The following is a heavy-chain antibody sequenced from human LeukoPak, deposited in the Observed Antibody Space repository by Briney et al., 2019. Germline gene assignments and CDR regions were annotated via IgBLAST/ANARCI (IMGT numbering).Heavy chain of an antibody. Sequence: GESLRLSCTASGFTFSSYAMSWVRQAPGKGLEWVSAISGSGGSTYYADSVKGRFTTSRDNSKNTLYLQMNSLRAEDTAVYYCAKRVPRSSFDYWGQGTLVTVSS. CDR3: AKRVPRSSFDY. CDR1: GFTFSSYA. V-gene: IGHV3-23*01. J-gene: IGHJ4*02. D-gene: IGHD1-1*01. CDR2: ISGSGGST.